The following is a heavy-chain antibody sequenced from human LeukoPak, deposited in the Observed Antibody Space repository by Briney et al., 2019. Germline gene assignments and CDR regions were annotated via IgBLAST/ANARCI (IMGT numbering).Heavy chain of an antibody. CDR1: GYTFTANY. CDR3: ARYRCKTTSGCEDTDAFDM. CDR2: INPNSGAT. D-gene: IGHD2/OR15-2a*01. J-gene: IGHJ3*02. Sequence: ASVKVSCKTSGYTFTANYMQWVRQAPGQGLEWMGWINPNSGATKYPQKFQGRVTMTRDTSISTAYMELSRLRSDDTAVYYCARYRCKTTSGCEDTDAFDMWGQGTMVTVSS. V-gene: IGHV1-2*02.